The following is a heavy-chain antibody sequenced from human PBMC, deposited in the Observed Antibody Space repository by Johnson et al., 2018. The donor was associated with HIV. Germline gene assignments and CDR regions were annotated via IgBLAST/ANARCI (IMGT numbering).Heavy chain of an antibody. J-gene: IGHJ3*02. CDR2: INWNGGRT. V-gene: IGHV3-20*04. CDR3: ARDGTTGPSGDAYDI. Sequence: EVQLVESGGGVVRPGGSLRLSCAVAGFRFDDYGMSWVRQAPGKGLEWISTINWNGGRTGYVDSLKGRFTISRDNAKNTLYLQTNSLRAEDTAVYYCARDGTTGPSGDAYDIWGQGTMVTVSS. CDR1: GFRFDDYG. D-gene: IGHD4-17*01.